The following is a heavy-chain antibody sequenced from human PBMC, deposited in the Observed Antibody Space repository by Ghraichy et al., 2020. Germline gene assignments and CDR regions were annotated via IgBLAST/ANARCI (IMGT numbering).Heavy chain of an antibody. D-gene: IGHD2-2*01. CDR1: GGTFSSYA. Sequence: SVKVSCKASGGTFSSYAISWVRHAPGQGLEWMGGIIPIFGTANYAQKFQGRVTITADESTSTAYMELSSLRSEDTAVYYCARDVGYCSSTSCYGSPSFDYWGQVILVTVSS. V-gene: IGHV1-69*13. J-gene: IGHJ4*02. CDR2: IIPIFGTA. CDR3: ARDVGYCSSTSCYGSPSFDY.